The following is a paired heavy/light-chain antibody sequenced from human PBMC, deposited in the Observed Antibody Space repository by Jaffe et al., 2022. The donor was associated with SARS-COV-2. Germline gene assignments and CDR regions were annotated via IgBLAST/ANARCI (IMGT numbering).Heavy chain of an antibody. CDR2: IYYSGST. CDR3: ARIRVYSYGYIGE. Sequence: QLQLQESGPGLVKPSETLSLTCSVSGGSIRSSTYYWGWIRQPPGKGLEWIGTIYYSGSTYYNPSLKSRLTISVDTSKNQFSLNLSSVTAADTAVYYCARIRVYSYGYIGEWGQGTLVTVSS. CDR1: GGSIRSSTYY. D-gene: IGHD5-18*01. J-gene: IGHJ4*02. V-gene: IGHV4-39*01.
Light chain of an antibody. Sequence: QSALTQPPSASGSPGQSVTISCTGTSSDVGGYNYVSWYQQHPGKAPKLMIFELSKRPSGVPDRFSGSKSGNTASLTVSGLQAEDEADYYCSSYAGSNNYVFGTGTKVTVL. CDR2: ELS. CDR1: SSDVGGYNY. V-gene: IGLV2-8*01. J-gene: IGLJ1*01. CDR3: SSYAGSNNYV.